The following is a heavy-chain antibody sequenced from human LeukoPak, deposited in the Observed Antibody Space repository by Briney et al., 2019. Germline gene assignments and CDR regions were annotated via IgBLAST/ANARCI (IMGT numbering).Heavy chain of an antibody. CDR2: ISSSSSYI. CDR3: ARDFLYSSSEYGY. J-gene: IGHJ4*02. D-gene: IGHD6-13*01. V-gene: IGHV3-21*01. Sequence: PGGSLRLSCAASGFTFSSYSMNWVRQAPGKGLEWVSSISSSSSYIYYADSVKGRFTISRDNAKNSPYLQMSSLRAEDTAVYYCARDFLYSSSEYGYWGQGTLVTVSS. CDR1: GFTFSSYS.